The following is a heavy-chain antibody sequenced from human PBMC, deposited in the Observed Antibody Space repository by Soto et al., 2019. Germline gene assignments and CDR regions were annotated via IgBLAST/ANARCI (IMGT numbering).Heavy chain of an antibody. Sequence: QVQLQQWGAGLLKPSETLSLTCAVYGGSFSGYYWTWIRQPPGKGLEWVGESGHSGSATYSQSLKSRVTISVDTSNNQFSLRLRSVTAADTAVYYCARGGNCIVSSCPLGAHYGMDVWGQGTTVTVAS. CDR3: ARGGNCIVSSCPLGAHYGMDV. CDR1: GGSFSGYY. J-gene: IGHJ6*02. CDR2: SGHSGSA. D-gene: IGHD2-15*01. V-gene: IGHV4-34*01.